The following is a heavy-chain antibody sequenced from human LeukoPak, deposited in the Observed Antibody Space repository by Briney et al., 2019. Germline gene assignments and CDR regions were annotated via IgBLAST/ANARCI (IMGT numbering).Heavy chain of an antibody. D-gene: IGHD6-6*01. J-gene: IGHJ5*02. V-gene: IGHV1-69*06. CDR2: IIPIFGTA. CDR3: ARGLLPNEYSSSSGRGFDP. CDR1: GYTFTSYD. Sequence: GASVKVSCKASGYTFTSYDINWVRQTPGQGLEWMGGIIPIFGTANYAQKFQGRGTITADKSTSTAYMELSRLRSEGAEVYYCARGLLPNEYSSSSGRGFDPWGQGTLVTVSS.